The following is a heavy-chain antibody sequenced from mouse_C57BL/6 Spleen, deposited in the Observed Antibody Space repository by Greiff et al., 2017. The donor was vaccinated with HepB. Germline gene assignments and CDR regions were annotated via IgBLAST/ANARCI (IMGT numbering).Heavy chain of an antibody. CDR1: GFTFSSYG. CDR2: ISSGGSYT. D-gene: IGHD1-1*01. J-gene: IGHJ2*01. Sequence: EVKLVESGGDLVKPGGSLKLSCAASGFTFSSYGMSWVRQTPDKRLEWVATISSGGSYTYYPDSVKGRFTISRDNAKNTLYLQMSSLKSEDTAMYYCARSPPLLDGLDYWGQGTTLTVSS. CDR3: ARSPPLLDGLDY. V-gene: IGHV5-6*01.